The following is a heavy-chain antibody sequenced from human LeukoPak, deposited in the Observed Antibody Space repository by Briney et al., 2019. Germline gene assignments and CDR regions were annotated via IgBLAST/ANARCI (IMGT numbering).Heavy chain of an antibody. CDR1: GYSISSGYY. CDR2: IYHSGST. D-gene: IGHD3-9*01. CDR3: AGVRYFDWLALDY. V-gene: IGHV4-38-2*02. Sequence: SETLSLTCTVSGYSISSGYYWGWIRQPPGKGLEWIGSIYHSGSTYYNPSLKSRVTISVDTSKNQFSLKLSSVTAANTAVYYCAGVRYFDWLALDYWGQGTLVTVSS. J-gene: IGHJ4*02.